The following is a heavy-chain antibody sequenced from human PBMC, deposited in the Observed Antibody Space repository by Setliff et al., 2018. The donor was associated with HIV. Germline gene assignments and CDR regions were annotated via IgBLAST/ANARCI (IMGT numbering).Heavy chain of an antibody. J-gene: IGHJ4*02. CDR3: AREPYYDILTGYLDY. D-gene: IGHD3-9*01. Sequence: SGGSLRLSCAASGFTFSSYWMSWVRQAPGKGLEWVANIKQDGSEKYYVDSVKGRFTISRDNAKNSLYLQMNSLRAEDTALYYCAREPYYDILTGYLDYWGQGALVTVSS. V-gene: IGHV3-7*03. CDR2: IKQDGSEK. CDR1: GFTFSSYW.